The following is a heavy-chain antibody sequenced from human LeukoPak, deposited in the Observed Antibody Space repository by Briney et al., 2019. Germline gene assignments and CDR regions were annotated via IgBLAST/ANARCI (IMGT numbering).Heavy chain of an antibody. CDR1: GFTFSSYS. Sequence: GGTLRLSCAASGFTFSSYSMNWVRQAPGKGLEWVSYISSSSSTIYYADSVKGRFTISRDNAKNSLYLQMNSLRDEDTAVYYCARDGYSGSTNGAFDYWGQGTLVTVSS. CDR2: ISSSSSTI. V-gene: IGHV3-48*02. D-gene: IGHD1-26*01. J-gene: IGHJ4*02. CDR3: ARDGYSGSTNGAFDY.